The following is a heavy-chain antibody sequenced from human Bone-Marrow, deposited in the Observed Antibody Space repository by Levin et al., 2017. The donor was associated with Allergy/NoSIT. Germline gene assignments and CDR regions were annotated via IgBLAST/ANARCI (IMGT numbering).Heavy chain of an antibody. CDR2: VSGGGGRT. Sequence: QPGGSLRLSCVASGFTFGAHDMSWVRQAPGKGLEWVSAVSGGGGRTYYADSVKGRITISRDNSKNTLSLQMTSLRVEDTAIYYCARGSNLIKYDRRMVAAALSIYDSWGPGTRVTVSS. CDR1: GFTFGAHD. CDR3: ARGSNLIKYDRRMVAAALSIYDS. V-gene: IGHV3-23*01. J-gene: IGHJ4*02. D-gene: IGHD2-15*01.